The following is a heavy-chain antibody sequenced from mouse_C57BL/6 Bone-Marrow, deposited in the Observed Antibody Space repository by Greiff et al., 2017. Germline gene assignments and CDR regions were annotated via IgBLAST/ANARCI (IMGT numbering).Heavy chain of an antibody. Sequence: QVQLKESGAELVRPGTSVKMSCKASGYTFTNYWIGWAKQRPGHGLEWIGDIYPGGGYTNYNEKFKGKATLTADKSSSTAYMQFSSLTSEDSAIYYCARRGYYGGFAYWGQGTLVTVSA. CDR2: IYPGGGYT. V-gene: IGHV1-63*01. D-gene: IGHD2-13*01. CDR1: GYTFTNYW. CDR3: ARRGYYGGFAY. J-gene: IGHJ3*01.